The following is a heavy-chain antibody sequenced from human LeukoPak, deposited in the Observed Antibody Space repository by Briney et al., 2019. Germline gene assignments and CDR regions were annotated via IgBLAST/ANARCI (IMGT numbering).Heavy chain of an antibody. CDR1: GFTFSTYW. CDR2: TREDGSEK. Sequence: GGPLRLSCTASGFTFSTYWMSWVRQAPGKGLEWVANTREDGSEKYYVDSVKGRFTISRDNAKNSLYLQMNSLRAEDTAVYYCARELAGHYYGSGSSFDYWGQGTLVTVSS. J-gene: IGHJ4*02. CDR3: ARELAGHYYGSGSSFDY. V-gene: IGHV3-7*01. D-gene: IGHD3-10*01.